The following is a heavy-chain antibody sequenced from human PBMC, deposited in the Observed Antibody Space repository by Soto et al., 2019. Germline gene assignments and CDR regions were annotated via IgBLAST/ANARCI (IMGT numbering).Heavy chain of an antibody. Sequence: STLNVSCKASGAPFSSYTIRWVRQAPGQGLEWMGGIIPIFGTANYAQKFQGRVTITADEPTSTAYMELSNLRSEDTAVYYCATLPDYGDYGVIGDYWGQGTLVTVSS. CDR1: GAPFSSYT. J-gene: IGHJ4*02. CDR2: IIPIFGTA. D-gene: IGHD4-17*01. CDR3: ATLPDYGDYGVIGDY. V-gene: IGHV1-69*13.